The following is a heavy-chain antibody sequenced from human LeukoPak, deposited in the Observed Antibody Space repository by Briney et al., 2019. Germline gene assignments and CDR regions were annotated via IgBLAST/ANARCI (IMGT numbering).Heavy chain of an antibody. D-gene: IGHD3-10*01. CDR3: ARDPTYGSGSYDH. CDR1: GFTFSSYE. Sequence: PGGSLRLSCAASGFTFSSYEMNWVRQAPGKGLEWVSYISSSDSTIYYADSVKGRFTISRDNAKNSLYLQMNSLRAEDTAVYYCARDPTYGSGSYDHWGQGTLVTVSS. J-gene: IGHJ4*02. V-gene: IGHV3-48*03. CDR2: ISSSDSTI.